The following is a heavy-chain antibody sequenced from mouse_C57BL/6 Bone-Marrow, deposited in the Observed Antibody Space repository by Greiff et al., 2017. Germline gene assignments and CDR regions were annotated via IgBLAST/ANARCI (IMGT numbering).Heavy chain of an antibody. J-gene: IGHJ3*01. CDR3: TTGYDWVAY. Sequence: EVQLQQSGAELVRPGASVKLSCTASGFNIKDDYMHWVKQRPEQGLEWIGWIDPANGDTEYASKFQGKATITADTSSNTAYLQLSSLTSETTAVDYCTTGYDWVAYWGQGTLVTVSA. CDR2: IDPANGDT. V-gene: IGHV14-4*01. D-gene: IGHD2-3*01. CDR1: GFNIKDDY.